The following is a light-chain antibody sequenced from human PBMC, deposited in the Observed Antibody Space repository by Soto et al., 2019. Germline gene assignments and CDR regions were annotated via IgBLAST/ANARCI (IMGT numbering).Light chain of an antibody. Sequence: EIGMTQSPGTLSVSPGERATLSCRASQRVSSNLAWYQQKPRQAPRLLIYGASTRTTGIPTRFSGRRSETEFFLTISSLQSEDFAVYYCQQFYNWPRTFGQGTKV. CDR2: GAS. V-gene: IGKV3-15*01. CDR1: QRVSSN. CDR3: QQFYNWPRT. J-gene: IGKJ1*01.